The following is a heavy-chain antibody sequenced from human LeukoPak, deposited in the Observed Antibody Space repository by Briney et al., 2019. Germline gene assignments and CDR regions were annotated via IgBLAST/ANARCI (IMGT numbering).Heavy chain of an antibody. CDR2: IWYDGSNK. CDR3: ARDGAGYYDRITMAQGVMDY. D-gene: IGHD3-10*01. V-gene: IGHV3-33*01. J-gene: IGHJ4*02. Sequence: PGGSLRLSCAASGFTFSSYGMHWVRQAPGKGLEWVAVIWYDGSNKYYADSVKGRFTISRDNSKNTLYLQMNSLRAEDTAVYYCARDGAGYYDRITMAQGVMDYWGQGTLVTVSS. CDR1: GFTFSSYG.